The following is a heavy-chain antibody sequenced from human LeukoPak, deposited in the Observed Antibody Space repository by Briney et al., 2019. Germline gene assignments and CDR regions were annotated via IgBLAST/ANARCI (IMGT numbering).Heavy chain of an antibody. CDR3: ARDRKIQLWEDFDY. J-gene: IGHJ4*02. CDR1: GGSISSYY. D-gene: IGHD5-18*01. CDR2: IYHSGST. V-gene: IGHV4-38-2*02. Sequence: SETLSLTCTVSGGSISSYYWGWIRQPPGKGLEWIGSIYHSGSTYYNPSLKSRVTISVDTSKNQFSLKLSSVTAAVTAVYYCARDRKIQLWEDFDYWGQGTLVTVSS.